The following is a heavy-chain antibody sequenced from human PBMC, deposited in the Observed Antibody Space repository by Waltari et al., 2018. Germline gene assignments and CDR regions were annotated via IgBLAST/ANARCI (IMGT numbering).Heavy chain of an antibody. CDR2: ISVSSNTI. CDR3: VRDYYDTSGYYRGDY. Sequence: EVQLVESGGGLVQPGGSLRLSCAASGFTFSDYNMNWVRQAPGKGLEWVSYISVSSNTIYYADSVKGRFTISRDNAENSLYLQMNSLRADDTAVYYCVRDYYDTSGYYRGDYWGQGTLVTVSS. CDR1: GFTFSDYN. V-gene: IGHV3-48*04. J-gene: IGHJ4*02. D-gene: IGHD3-22*01.